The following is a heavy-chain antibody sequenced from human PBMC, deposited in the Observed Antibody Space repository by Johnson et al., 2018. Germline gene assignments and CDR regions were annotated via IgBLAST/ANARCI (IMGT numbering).Heavy chain of an antibody. Sequence: EVQLVESGGGLVKPGGSLRLSCAASGFIFSSYSMNWVRQAPGKGLEWVSSISTGSSYIYYADSVRGRFTISRDNAKNSLSRQMNSLRAEDTAVYYCARAKGYGDCGKDAFDIWGQGTMVTVSS. CDR1: GFIFSSYS. V-gene: IGHV3-21*01. CDR3: ARAKGYGDCGKDAFDI. J-gene: IGHJ3*02. D-gene: IGHD4-17*01. CDR2: ISTGSSYI.